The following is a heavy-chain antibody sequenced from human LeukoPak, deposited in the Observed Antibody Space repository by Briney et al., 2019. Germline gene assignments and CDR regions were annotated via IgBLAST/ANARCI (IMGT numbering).Heavy chain of an antibody. CDR2: FDPEDGET. CDR3: ATGGRYCSSTSCYLGWFDP. CDR1: GYTLTELS. J-gene: IGHJ5*02. Sequence: GASVKDSCKVSGYTLTELSMHWVRQAPGKALEWMGGFDPEDGETIYAQKFQGRVTMTEDTSTDTAYMELSSLRSEDTAVYYCATGGRYCSSTSCYLGWFDPWGQGTLVTVSS. V-gene: IGHV1-24*01. D-gene: IGHD2-2*01.